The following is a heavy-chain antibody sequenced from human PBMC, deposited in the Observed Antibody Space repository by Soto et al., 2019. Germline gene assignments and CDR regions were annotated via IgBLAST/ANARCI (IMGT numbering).Heavy chain of an antibody. CDR1: GYTFTGYY. V-gene: IGHV1-2*04. D-gene: IGHD3-10*01. CDR2: INPNSGGT. J-gene: IGHJ4*02. Sequence: QVQLVQSGAEVKKPGASVKVSCKASGYTFTGYYMHWVRQAPGQGLEWMGWINPNSGGTNYAQKFQGWVTMTRDTSISTAYMELSRLRSDDTAVYYCARDSGLMGVRGVISMGFDYWGQGTLVTVSS. CDR3: ARDSGLMGVRGVISMGFDY.